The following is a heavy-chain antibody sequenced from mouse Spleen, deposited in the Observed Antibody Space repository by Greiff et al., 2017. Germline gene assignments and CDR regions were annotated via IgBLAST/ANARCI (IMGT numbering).Heavy chain of an antibody. CDR2: ISGGGGNT. D-gene: IGHD1-1*01. V-gene: IGHV5-9*01. CDR1: GFTFSSYT. Sequence: EVQLVESGGGLVKPGGSLKLSCAASGFTFSSYTMSWVRQTPEKRLEWVATISGGGGNTYYPDSVKGRFTISRDNAKNTLYLQMSSLRSEDTALYYCARDNYYGSSPFDYWGQGTTLTVSS. CDR3: ARDNYYGSSPFDY. J-gene: IGHJ2*01.